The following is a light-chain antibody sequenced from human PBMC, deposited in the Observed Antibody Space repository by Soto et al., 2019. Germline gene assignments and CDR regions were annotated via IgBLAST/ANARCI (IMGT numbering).Light chain of an antibody. V-gene: IGKV1-33*01. Sequence: DIPMTQSTSSLYASVGDRVTITCQASQDISKYLNWYQQKPGKDPKLLIYDASNLETGVQSRFSGSGSGTDFSFTISSLQPEDIATYYCQQYAKLPPYTFGQGTKLEIK. CDR2: DAS. CDR1: QDISKY. CDR3: QQYAKLPPYT. J-gene: IGKJ2*01.